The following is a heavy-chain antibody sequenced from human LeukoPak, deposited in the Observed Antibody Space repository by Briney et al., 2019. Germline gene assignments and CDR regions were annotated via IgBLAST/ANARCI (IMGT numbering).Heavy chain of an antibody. J-gene: IGHJ4*02. V-gene: IGHV3-9*01. Sequence: PGGSLRLSCAASGFAFDDYAMHWVRQAPGKGLEWVSSISWHSGIIAYADSVQGRFTVSRDNAKNSLYLRMNSLRAEDTAFYYCAKDRRSTSSSYEYWGQGTLVTVSS. D-gene: IGHD2-2*01. CDR3: AKDRRSTSSSYEY. CDR1: GFAFDDYA. CDR2: ISWHSGII.